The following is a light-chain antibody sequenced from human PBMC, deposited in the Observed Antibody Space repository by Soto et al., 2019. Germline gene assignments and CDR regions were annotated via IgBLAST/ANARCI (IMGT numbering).Light chain of an antibody. V-gene: IGKV3-20*01. CDR2: GAS. CDR3: QQYGSSPPYT. J-gene: IGKJ2*01. Sequence: EIGLTQSPATLSLSPGERATLSCRASQSVSSSYLAWYQQKPGQAPRLLIYGASSRPTGIPDRFSGSGSGTDFNLTIRSLESEDFAVYYCQQYGSSPPYTFGQGTKLEIK. CDR1: QSVSSSY.